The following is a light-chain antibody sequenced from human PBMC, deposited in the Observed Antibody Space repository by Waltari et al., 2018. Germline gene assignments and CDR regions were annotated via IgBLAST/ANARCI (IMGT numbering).Light chain of an antibody. CDR3: QQYYSIPWT. V-gene: IGKV4-1*01. Sequence: IVMTQSPDSLAVSLGERATINCKSSQSVSYSSNNKNYLAWYQQKPGQPPKLLIHWASTRESGVPDRFSGSGSGTDFTLTISSLQAEDVAVYSCQQYYSIPWTFGQGTKVEIK. CDR1: QSVSYSSNNKNY. CDR2: WAS. J-gene: IGKJ1*01.